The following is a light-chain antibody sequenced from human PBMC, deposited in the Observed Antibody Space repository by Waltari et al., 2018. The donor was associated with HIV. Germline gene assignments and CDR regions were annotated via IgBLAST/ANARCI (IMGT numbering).Light chain of an antibody. J-gene: IGLJ2*01. CDR2: GVN. Sequence: QSALTQPPSASGSPGQSVTFSCTGTSRDVGAYNFVSWYQQHPGKAPKLIMYGVNRRPSGVPDRFSGSKSGNTASLTVSGLQADDEADYYCSSYAGPNHLLVGGGTKLTVL. CDR1: SRDVGAYNF. V-gene: IGLV2-8*01. CDR3: SSYAGPNHLL.